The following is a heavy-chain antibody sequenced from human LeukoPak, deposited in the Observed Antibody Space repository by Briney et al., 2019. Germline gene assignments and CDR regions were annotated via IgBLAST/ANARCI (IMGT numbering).Heavy chain of an antibody. D-gene: IGHD3-22*01. Sequence: GGSLRLSCAASGFTFSSYGMHWVRQAPGKGLEWVAVISYDGSNKYYADSVKGRFTISRDNSKNTLYLQMNSLRAEDTAVYYCAGSADYYDSSGPGTDWFDPWGQGTLVTVSS. J-gene: IGHJ5*02. V-gene: IGHV3-30*03. CDR2: ISYDGSNK. CDR1: GFTFSSYG. CDR3: AGSADYYDSSGPGTDWFDP.